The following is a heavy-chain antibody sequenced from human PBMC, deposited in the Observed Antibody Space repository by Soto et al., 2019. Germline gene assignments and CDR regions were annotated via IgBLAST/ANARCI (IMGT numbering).Heavy chain of an antibody. CDR1: GFSVSRAY. J-gene: IGHJ6*02. CDR3: ARDVGSITLIRGVLNSYYYAMDV. Sequence: LRLSCAASGFSVSRAYMTWVRQAPGKGLEWVSVIYSSGSTYYADSVKGRFAISRDSSENIMYLQMNSLRVEDTAVYYCARDVGSITLIRGVLNSYYYAMDVWGQGATVTVSS. V-gene: IGHV3-53*01. D-gene: IGHD3-10*01. CDR2: IYSSGST.